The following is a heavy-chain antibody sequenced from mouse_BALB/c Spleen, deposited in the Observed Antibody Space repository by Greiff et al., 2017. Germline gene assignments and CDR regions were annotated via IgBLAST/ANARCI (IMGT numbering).Heavy chain of an antibody. J-gene: IGHJ3*01. CDR1: GYTFTSYW. Sequence: LQQPGSELVRPGASVKLSCKASGYTFTSYWMHWVKQRPGQGLEWIGNIYPGSGSTNYDEKFKSKATLTVDTSSSTAYMQLSSLTSEDSAVYYCTRTYYGNDEGVWFAYWGQGTLVTVSA. D-gene: IGHD2-9*01. CDR3: TRTYYGNDEGVWFAY. V-gene: IGHV1S22*01. CDR2: IYPGSGST.